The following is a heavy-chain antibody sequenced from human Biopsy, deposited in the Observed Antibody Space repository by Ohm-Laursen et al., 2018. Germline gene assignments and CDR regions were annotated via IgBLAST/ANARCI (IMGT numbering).Heavy chain of an antibody. Sequence: SDTLSLTCVVFGKTFSDYQWSWIRQPPGKGLEWIGQINRAGTTNYNPSLKSRVSISADASKYEFSLRLTSVTAADTAVYLCGNEVHGRDYWGLGAQVTVSS. CDR3: GNEVHGRDY. V-gene: IGHV4-34*08. CDR1: GKTFSDYQ. D-gene: IGHD2-15*01. J-gene: IGHJ4*02. CDR2: INRAGTT.